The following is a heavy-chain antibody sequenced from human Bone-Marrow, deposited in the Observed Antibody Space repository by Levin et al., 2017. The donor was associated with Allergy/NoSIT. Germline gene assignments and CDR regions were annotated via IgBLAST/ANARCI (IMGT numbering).Heavy chain of an antibody. CDR2: IWYDGSNK. CDR3: ARDEQQLVPFDY. J-gene: IGHJ4*02. D-gene: IGHD6-13*01. V-gene: IGHV3-33*01. Sequence: GESLKISCAASGFTFSSYGMHWVRQAPGKGLEWVAVIWYDGSNKYYADSVKGRFTISRDNSKNTLYLQMNSLRAEDTAVYYCARDEQQLVPFDYWGQGTLVTVSS. CDR1: GFTFSSYG.